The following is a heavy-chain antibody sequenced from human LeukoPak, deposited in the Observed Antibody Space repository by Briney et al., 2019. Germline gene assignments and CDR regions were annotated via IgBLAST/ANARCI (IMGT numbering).Heavy chain of an antibody. J-gene: IGHJ4*02. Sequence: SVKASCKASGGTFSSYAISWVRQAPGQGLEWMGGIIPIFGTANYAQKFQGRVTITADESTSTAYMELSSLRSEDTAVYYCARHNKPGYSSGWQPVDYWGQGTLVTVSS. CDR2: IIPIFGTA. CDR3: ARHNKPGYSSGWQPVDY. D-gene: IGHD6-19*01. CDR1: GGTFSSYA. V-gene: IGHV1-69*13.